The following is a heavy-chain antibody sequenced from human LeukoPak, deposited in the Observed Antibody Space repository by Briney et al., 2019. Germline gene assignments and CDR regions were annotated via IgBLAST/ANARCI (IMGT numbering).Heavy chain of an antibody. D-gene: IGHD1-14*01. CDR3: ARDRTIMHY. CDR2: IYYSGST. CDR1: GGSFSSSSYP. V-gene: IGHV4-39*02. Sequence: PSETLSLTCTVSGGSFSSSSYPWGWIRQPPGKGLEWIGTIYYSGSTYYNPSLKSRVTIPVDTSKNQFSLKLSSVTAADTAVYYCARDRTIMHYWGQGTLVTVSS. J-gene: IGHJ4*02.